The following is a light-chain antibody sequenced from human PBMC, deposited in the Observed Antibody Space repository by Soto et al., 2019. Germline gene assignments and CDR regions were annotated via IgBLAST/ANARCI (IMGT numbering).Light chain of an antibody. J-gene: IGKJ1*01. CDR3: QQYGSSRWT. CDR1: QSVSSSY. Sequence: EIVLTQSPDTLSLSPGERATLSCSASQSVSSSYLAWYQQKPGQAPRLLIYGASSRATGIPDRFSGSGSGTDFTLTISRLEPEDFAVYYCQQYGSSRWTFGQGTKVDNK. CDR2: GAS. V-gene: IGKV3-20*01.